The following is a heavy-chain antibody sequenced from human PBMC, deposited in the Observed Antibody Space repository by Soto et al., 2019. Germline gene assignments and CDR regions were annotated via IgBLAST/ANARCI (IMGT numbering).Heavy chain of an antibody. V-gene: IGHV3-23*01. Sequence: PGGSLRLSCAASGFTFSNYWMSWVRQAPGKGLEWVSAISGSGGSTYYADSVKGRFTISRDNSKNTLYLQMNSLRAEDTAVYYCANLGYCSSTSCRGSVSPYYYYYGMDVWGQGTTVTVSS. CDR1: GFTFSNYW. CDR2: ISGSGGST. CDR3: ANLGYCSSTSCRGSVSPYYYYYGMDV. D-gene: IGHD2-2*01. J-gene: IGHJ6*02.